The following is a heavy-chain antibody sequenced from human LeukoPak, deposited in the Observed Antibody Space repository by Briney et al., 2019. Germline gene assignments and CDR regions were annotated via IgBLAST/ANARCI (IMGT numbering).Heavy chain of an antibody. CDR1: GASISSSNW. V-gene: IGHV4-4*02. CDR3: ARTVLISSGYYLDY. Sequence: SGTLSLTCGVSGASISSSNWWSWVRQPPGQGLEWIGEVYQTGSTNYNPSLTRRVTISVDKSKNQFSLHLPSVTAADKAVYYCARTVLISSGYYLDYWGQGTLVTVSS. CDR2: VYQTGST. J-gene: IGHJ4*02. D-gene: IGHD3-22*01.